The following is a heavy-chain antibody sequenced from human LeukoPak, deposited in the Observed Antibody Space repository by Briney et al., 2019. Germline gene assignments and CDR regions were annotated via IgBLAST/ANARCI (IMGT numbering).Heavy chain of an antibody. D-gene: IGHD1-26*01. Sequence: GGYLRLSCAASGFTFSSYAMSWVRQAPGKGLEWVSAISGSGGNTYYADSVKGRFTISRDNSKNTLYLQMNSLRGEDTAVYYCAKDPLGRDWFDPWGQGTLVTVSS. V-gene: IGHV3-23*01. CDR2: ISGSGGNT. CDR1: GFTFSSYA. J-gene: IGHJ5*02. CDR3: AKDPLGRDWFDP.